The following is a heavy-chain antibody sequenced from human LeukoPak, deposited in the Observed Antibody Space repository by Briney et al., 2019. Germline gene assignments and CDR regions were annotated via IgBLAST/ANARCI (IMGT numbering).Heavy chain of an antibody. CDR1: GDSISSGSYY. CDR3: ARDTKGAFDI. J-gene: IGHJ3*02. V-gene: IGHV4-61*02. Sequence: SETLSLTCIVSGDSISSGSYYWTWIRQPAGKGLEWIGRIYVSGTTNYNPSLKSRVTISVDTSKNQFSLKLRSVTAADTAVYFCARDTKGAFDIWGQGTMVTVSS. CDR2: IYVSGTT. D-gene: IGHD2-2*01.